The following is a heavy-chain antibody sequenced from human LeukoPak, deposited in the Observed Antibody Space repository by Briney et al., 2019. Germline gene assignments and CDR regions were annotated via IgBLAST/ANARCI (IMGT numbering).Heavy chain of an antibody. CDR2: IKQDGSEK. D-gene: IGHD3-3*01. J-gene: IGHJ4*02. CDR1: GFTFSSYW. Sequence: PGGSLRLSCAASGFTFSSYWMSWVRQAPGKGLAWVANIKQDGSEKYYVDSVKGRFTISRDNAKNSLYLQMNSLRAEDTAVYYCAREGNDFWSGYYGGLFDYWGQGTLVTVSS. V-gene: IGHV3-7*01. CDR3: AREGNDFWSGYYGGLFDY.